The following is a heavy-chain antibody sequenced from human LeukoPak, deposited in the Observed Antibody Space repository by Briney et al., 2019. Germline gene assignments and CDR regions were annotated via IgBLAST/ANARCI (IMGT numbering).Heavy chain of an antibody. Sequence: ASVKVSCKASGYTFTGYFIHWVRQAPGQGLEWMGWINPNNGGTNYAQKFQGRVTMTRDTSISTAYMELRSLRSDDTAVYYCARGFPPRRNYDSSGYYSYYFDYWGQGTLVTVSS. D-gene: IGHD3-22*01. CDR3: ARGFPPRRNYDSSGYYSYYFDY. CDR1: GYTFTGYF. CDR2: INPNNGGT. V-gene: IGHV1-2*02. J-gene: IGHJ4*02.